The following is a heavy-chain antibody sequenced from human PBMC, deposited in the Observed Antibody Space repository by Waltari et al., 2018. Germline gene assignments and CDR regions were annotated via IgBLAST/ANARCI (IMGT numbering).Heavy chain of an antibody. CDR1: GGPIDSSSHY. CDR3: ARQRMAMTGPITFDY. J-gene: IGHJ4*02. CDR2: IYYSGVT. V-gene: IGHV4-39*01. D-gene: IGHD3-9*01. Sequence: QLHLKESGPGLVKSSETLTLTCTVSGGPIDSSSHYWAWVRQSPGKGLEWIGIIYYSGVTFPTPSLKSRVTMSIDTSKNEFSLKLTSVTAADTAVYFCARQRMAMTGPITFDYWGQGTRVAVSS.